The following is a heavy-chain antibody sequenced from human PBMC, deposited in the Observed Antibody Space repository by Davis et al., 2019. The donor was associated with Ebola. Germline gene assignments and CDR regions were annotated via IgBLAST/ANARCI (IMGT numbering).Heavy chain of an antibody. J-gene: IGHJ5*02. CDR1: GFTFSTYD. D-gene: IGHD1-1*01. Sequence: GESLKISCAASGFTFSTYDMHWVRQAPGKGLEWVAAISHDGSEKYYADSVKGRFTISRDNSKNTLYLQMNGLRVEDTAIYYCAKDVGTSHRALDLWGQGTLVTVSS. CDR3: AKDVGTSHRALDL. V-gene: IGHV3-30*18. CDR2: ISHDGSEK.